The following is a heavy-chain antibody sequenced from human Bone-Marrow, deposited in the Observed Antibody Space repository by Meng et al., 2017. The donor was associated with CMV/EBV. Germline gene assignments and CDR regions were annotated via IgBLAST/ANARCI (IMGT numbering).Heavy chain of an antibody. CDR3: ARGSIAAAGPSPYNDYGMDV. D-gene: IGHD6-13*01. CDR1: GYTFTSYD. V-gene: IGHV1-8*01. J-gene: IGHJ6*02. CDR2: MNPNSGNT. Sequence: ASVKVSCKASGYTFTSYDINWVRPATGQGLEWMGWMNPNSGNTGYAQKFQGRVTMTRNTSISTAYMEVSSLRSEDTAGYYCARGSIAAAGPSPYNDYGMDVWGQGNTVTVPS.